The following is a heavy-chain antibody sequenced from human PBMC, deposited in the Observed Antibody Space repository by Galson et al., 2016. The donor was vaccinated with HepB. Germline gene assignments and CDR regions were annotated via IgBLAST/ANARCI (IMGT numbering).Heavy chain of an antibody. V-gene: IGHV3-23*01. CDR2: ISRSGDST. CDR1: GFTFSRYG. Sequence: SLRLSCAGSGFTFSRYGMTWVRQAPGKGLEVVSSISRSGDSTDYADSVKGRFTISRDNSKNTLSLQMSSLTADDTAIYYCVQGSTAPAVWGKGTTVTVSS. J-gene: IGHJ6*04. CDR3: VQGSTAPAV. D-gene: IGHD1-26*01.